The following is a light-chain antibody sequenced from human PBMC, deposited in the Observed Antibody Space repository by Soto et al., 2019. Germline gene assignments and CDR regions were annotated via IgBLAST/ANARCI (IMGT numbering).Light chain of an antibody. Sequence: IMMTEPRATLSVNPGERPTLYCRASQSVSSNLAWYQQKPGQAPRLLIYGASTRATGIPARFSGSGSGTEFTLTISSLQSEDFAVYYCQQYNNWPLTFGQGTRLEIK. CDR1: QSVSSN. V-gene: IGKV3-15*01. CDR3: QQYNNWPLT. J-gene: IGKJ5*01. CDR2: GAS.